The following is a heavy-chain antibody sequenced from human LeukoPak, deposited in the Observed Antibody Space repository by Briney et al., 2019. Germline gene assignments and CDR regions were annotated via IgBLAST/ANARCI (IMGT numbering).Heavy chain of an antibody. CDR3: AREHSSSWDQFDY. CDR1: GYTFTSYA. CDR2: VSAYNGNT. Sequence: ASVKVSCKASGYTFTSYAVSWVRQAPGQGLEYMGYVSAYNGNTNYAQKVQGRVTMTADTSTSTSYMELRSLRSDDTAVYYCAREHSSSWDQFDYWGQGTLVTVSS. V-gene: IGHV1-18*01. D-gene: IGHD6-13*01. J-gene: IGHJ4*02.